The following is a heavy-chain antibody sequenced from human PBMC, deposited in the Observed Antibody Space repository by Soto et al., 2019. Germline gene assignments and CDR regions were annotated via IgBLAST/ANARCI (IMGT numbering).Heavy chain of an antibody. CDR3: AWGTAGAGFRFEY. CDR2: IKQDGSEK. V-gene: IGHV3-7*04. CDR1: GFTFSSYW. Sequence: EVQLVESGGGLVQPGGSLRLSCAASGFTFSSYWMSWVRQAPGKGLEWVANIKQDGSEKYNVDSVKGRFTISRDNAKNSGYLQLYSLRAVDTAVYYCAWGTAGAGFRFEYWGQGALVTVSS. D-gene: IGHD6-19*01. J-gene: IGHJ4*02.